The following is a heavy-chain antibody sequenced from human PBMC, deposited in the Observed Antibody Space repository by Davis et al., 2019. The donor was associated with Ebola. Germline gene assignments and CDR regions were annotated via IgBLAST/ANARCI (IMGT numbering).Heavy chain of an antibody. CDR1: GGSISSGGYY. V-gene: IGHV4-61*08. CDR3: ARDAYYDFWSGYYTDYYYGMDV. J-gene: IGHJ6*02. Sequence: MPSETLSLTCTVSGGSISSGGYYWSWIRQHPGMGLEWIGYIYYSGSTNYNPSLKSRVTISVDTSKNQFSLKLSSVTAADTAVYYCARDAYYDFWSGYYTDYYYGMDVWGQGTTVTVSS. CDR2: IYYSGST. D-gene: IGHD3-3*01.